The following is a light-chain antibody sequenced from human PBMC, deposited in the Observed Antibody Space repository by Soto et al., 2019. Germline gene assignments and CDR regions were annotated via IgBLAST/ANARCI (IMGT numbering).Light chain of an antibody. J-gene: IGKJ1*01. V-gene: IGKV3-20*01. Sequence: EIVLTQFPATLSLSPGERATVPCRASQSVRNNLAWYQQKPGQAPRLLIYGASSRATGIPDRFSGSGSGTDFTLTISRLEPEDFAVYYCQQYGSSPWTFGQGTKV. CDR3: QQYGSSPWT. CDR2: GAS. CDR1: QSVRNN.